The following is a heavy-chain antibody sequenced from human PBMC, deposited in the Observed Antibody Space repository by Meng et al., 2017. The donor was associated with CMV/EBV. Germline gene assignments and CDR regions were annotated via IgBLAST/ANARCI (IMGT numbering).Heavy chain of an antibody. CDR2: ISGYNGVT. CDR3: ARDASFYYDSTGYHSAY. Sequence: QVQLVQSGPEVMKPGASVKVSCKASGYTFNTFGISWVRQAPGQGLKGMGWISGYNGVTNYAPKMQGKVTMTTDPSTSTAYLELRSLRSDDTAVYFCARDASFYYDSTGYHSAYWGQGTLVTVSS. V-gene: IGHV1-18*01. CDR1: GYTFNTFG. J-gene: IGHJ4*02. D-gene: IGHD3-22*01.